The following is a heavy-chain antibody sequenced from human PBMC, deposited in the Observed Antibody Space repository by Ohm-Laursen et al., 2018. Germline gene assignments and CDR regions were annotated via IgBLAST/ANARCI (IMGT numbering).Heavy chain of an antibody. V-gene: IGHV3-11*01. D-gene: IGHD3-10*01. J-gene: IGHJ4*02. CDR3: ARDSSGSGGDSDY. CDR1: GFTFSDYS. Sequence: GSLRLSCAASGFTFSDYSMTWIRQAPGKGLDWVSYISSSSTTIYYADSVKGRFTISRDNAKNSLYLQMKSLRAEDTAVYYCARDSSGSGGDSDYWGQGTLVTVSS. CDR2: ISSSSTTI.